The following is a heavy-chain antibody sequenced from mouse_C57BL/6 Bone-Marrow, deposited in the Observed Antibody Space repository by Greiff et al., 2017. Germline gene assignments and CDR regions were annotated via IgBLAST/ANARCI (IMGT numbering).Heavy chain of an antibody. CDR2: IYPSDSET. V-gene: IGHV1-61*01. Sequence: QVQLQQPGAELVRPGSSVKLSCKASGYTFTSYWMDWVKQRPGQGLEWIGNIYPSDSETHYNQKFKDKATLTVDKSSSTAYMQLSSLTSEDSAVYDGARYGTAWFAYWGQGTLVTVSA. D-gene: IGHD2-1*01. J-gene: IGHJ3*01. CDR1: GYTFTSYW. CDR3: ARYGTAWFAY.